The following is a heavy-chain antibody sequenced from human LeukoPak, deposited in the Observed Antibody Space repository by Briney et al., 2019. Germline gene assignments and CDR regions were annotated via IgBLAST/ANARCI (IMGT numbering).Heavy chain of an antibody. V-gene: IGHV4-59*01. J-gene: IGHJ4*02. CDR3: ARGPYYFDN. CDR1: GGTISGSY. Sequence: SETLYLTCGASGGTISGSYWRWIRQTPGKRVEWIGNIYYSVSTNLNPSLKSRVTISVDTSKNQFSLQLSSVTAADTAVYYCARGPYYFDNWGQGTLVTVSS. CDR2: IYYSVST.